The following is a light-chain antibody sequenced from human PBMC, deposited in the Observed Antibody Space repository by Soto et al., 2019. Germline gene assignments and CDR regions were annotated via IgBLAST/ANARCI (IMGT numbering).Light chain of an antibody. CDR3: QQRTSWPYT. CDR1: QSVGSS. J-gene: IGKJ2*01. CDR2: DTS. V-gene: IGKV3-11*01. Sequence: EVVLTQSPATLSLSPGERATLSCRASQSVGSSLNWYQQKPGQAPRLLIYDTSNMATAIPARFSGSGSGTDFSLTISSLEPEDFAVYYCQQRTSWPYTFGPGTKLEI.